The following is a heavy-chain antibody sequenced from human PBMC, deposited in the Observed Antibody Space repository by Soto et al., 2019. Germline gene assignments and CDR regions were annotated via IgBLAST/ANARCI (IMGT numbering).Heavy chain of an antibody. D-gene: IGHD5-12*01. V-gene: IGHV4-30-4*01. CDR1: GDTVNNGDYF. CDR2: IYFTGST. Sequence: KTSETLSLTCTVSGDTVNNGDYFWSWIRQSPGKGLEWLGYIYFTGSTYYSPSLRSRLHISMDKSKNHFSLEMTSVTVADTAVYFCARGAVVDVVAALKRELDPWGPGLLVTVSS. J-gene: IGHJ5*02. CDR3: ARGAVVDVVAALKRELDP.